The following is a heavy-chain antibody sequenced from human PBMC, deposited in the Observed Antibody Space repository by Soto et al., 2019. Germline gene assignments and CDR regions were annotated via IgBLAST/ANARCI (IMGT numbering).Heavy chain of an antibody. J-gene: IGHJ6*02. CDR2: IIPIFGTA. D-gene: IGHD2-8*01. V-gene: IGHV1-69*13. CDR3: AQIMGADYYYGMDV. Sequence: GASVKVSCKASGGTFSSYAISWVRQAPGQGLEWMGGIIPIFGTANYAQKFQGRVTITADESTSTAYMELSSLRSEDTAVYYCAQIMGADYYYGMDVWGQGTTVTVSS. CDR1: GGTFSSYA.